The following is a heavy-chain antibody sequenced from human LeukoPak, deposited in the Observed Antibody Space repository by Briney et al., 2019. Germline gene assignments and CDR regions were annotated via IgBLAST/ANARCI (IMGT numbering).Heavy chain of an antibody. CDR3: ARVGGADFWSGRYYFDY. V-gene: IGHV3-21*01. J-gene: IGHJ4*02. CDR1: GFTFSSYG. CDR2: ISSSSSYI. D-gene: IGHD3-3*01. Sequence: PGGSLRLSCAASGFTFSSYGMHWVRQAPGKGLEWVSSISSSSSYIYYADSVKGRFTISRDNAKNSLYLQMNSLRAEDTAVYYCARVGGADFWSGRYYFDYWGQGTLVTVSS.